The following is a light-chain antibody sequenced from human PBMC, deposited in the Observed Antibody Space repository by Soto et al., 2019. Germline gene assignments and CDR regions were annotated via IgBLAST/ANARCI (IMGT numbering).Light chain of an antibody. V-gene: IGLV2-14*01. CDR1: SSDVGGYNY. CDR2: EVS. CDR3: SSYTSSTPYLV. Sequence: QSALTQPASVSGSPGQSITISCTGTSSDVGGYNYVSWYQQHPGKAPKLMIYEVSNRPSGVSNRFSGSKSGNTASLTISGLQAEDEADYYCSSYTSSTPYLVFGGGTKLTFL. J-gene: IGLJ2*01.